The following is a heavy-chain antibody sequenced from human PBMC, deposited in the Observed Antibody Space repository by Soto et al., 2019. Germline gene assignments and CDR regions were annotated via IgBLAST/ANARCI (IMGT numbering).Heavy chain of an antibody. CDR1: GGSVSSGSYY. V-gene: IGHV4-61*01. CDR2: IYYSGST. CDR3: ARRPWNSDFWRGYNPSNWLDP. Sequence: SETLSLTCTVSGGSVSSGSYYWSWIRQPPGKGLEWFGYIYYSGSTNYNPSLKSRVTISVDTSKNQFSLKLSSVTAADTAVYYCARRPWNSDFWRGYNPSNWLDPWGQGTLVTVSS. J-gene: IGHJ5*02. D-gene: IGHD3-3*01.